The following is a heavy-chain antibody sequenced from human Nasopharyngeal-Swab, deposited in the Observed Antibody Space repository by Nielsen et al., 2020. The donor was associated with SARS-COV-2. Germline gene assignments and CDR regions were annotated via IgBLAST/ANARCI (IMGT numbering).Heavy chain of an antibody. CDR2: IDYSGST. CDR3: TRGRDIRYGMDV. Sequence: SETLSLTCTVSGASINSGEYYWGWIRQTPGKGLEWIGNIDYSGSTYNNPSLRGRATLSIDTSKNQFSLKLTSVTAADTAVYFCTRGRDIRYGMDVWGLGTAVTVSS. D-gene: IGHD2-15*01. J-gene: IGHJ6*02. CDR1: GASINSGEYY. V-gene: IGHV4-30-4*01.